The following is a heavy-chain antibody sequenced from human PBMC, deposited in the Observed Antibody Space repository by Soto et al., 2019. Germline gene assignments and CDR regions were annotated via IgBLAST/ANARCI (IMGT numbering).Heavy chain of an antibody. CDR2: MYPGDSDT. J-gene: IGHJ5*02. V-gene: IGHV5-51*01. Sequence: GESLKISCKASGYSFTSYWIGWVRQMPGKGLELMGIMYPGDSDTRYSPSFQGQVTISADKSISTAYLQWSSLKASDTAMYYCARWDHTTAWYIFLGPWGQGTLVTVSS. D-gene: IGHD3-9*01. CDR1: GYSFTSYW. CDR3: ARWDHTTAWYIFLGP.